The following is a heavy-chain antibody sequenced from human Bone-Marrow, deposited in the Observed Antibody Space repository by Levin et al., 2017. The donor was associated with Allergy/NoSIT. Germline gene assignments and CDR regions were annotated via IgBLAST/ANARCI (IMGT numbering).Heavy chain of an antibody. V-gene: IGHV3-23*01. D-gene: IGHD6-19*01. CDR1: GFTFSSYA. CDR2: ISGSGGTT. Sequence: GESLKISCAASGFTFSSYALIWVRQAPGKGLEWVSAISGSGGTTYYADSVKGRFTISRDNSKNTLYLQMNSLSPEDTAVYYCAKRLAVAGYAYESWYFDLWGRGTLVTVSS. J-gene: IGHJ2*01. CDR3: AKRLAVAGYAYESWYFDL.